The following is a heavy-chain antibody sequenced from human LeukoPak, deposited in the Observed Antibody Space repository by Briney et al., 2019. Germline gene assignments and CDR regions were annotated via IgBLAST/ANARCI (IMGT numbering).Heavy chain of an antibody. CDR3: ARHDCSGGSCPLDY. CDR2: IYPGDSDT. V-gene: IGHV5-51*07. D-gene: IGHD2-15*01. Sequence: GESLKISCKGSGYSFTSYWIGWVHQMPGKGLEWMGMIYPGDSDTRYSPSFQGQVTISADKSISTAYLQWSSLKASDTAMYHCARHDCSGGSCPLDYWGQGTLVTVSS. J-gene: IGHJ4*02. CDR1: GYSFTSYW.